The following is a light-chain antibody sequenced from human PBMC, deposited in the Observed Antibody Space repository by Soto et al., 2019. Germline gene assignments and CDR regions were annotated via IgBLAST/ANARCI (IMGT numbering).Light chain of an antibody. CDR1: SSNIGSNA. CDR3: ATWDDSLNCLV. J-gene: IGLJ3*02. V-gene: IGLV1-44*01. CDR2: SNN. Sequence: QSVLTQPPSASGTPGQRVTISCSGSSSNIGSNAVRWYQQLPGTAPKILIYSNNQRPSGVPDRFSGSTSGSSASLAISGLQSEDDADYYCATWDDSLNCLVFGGGTKLTVL.